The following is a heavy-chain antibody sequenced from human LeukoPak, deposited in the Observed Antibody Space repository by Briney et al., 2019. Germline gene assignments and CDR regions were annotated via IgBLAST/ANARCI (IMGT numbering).Heavy chain of an antibody. J-gene: IGHJ4*02. CDR1: EFTFSSYS. D-gene: IGHD3-22*01. Sequence: GGSLRLSCAASEFTFSSYSMSWVRQAPGKGLEWVSYISSSGNTIYYADSVKGRFTISRDSAKNSLYLQLNSLRAEDTAVYYCARVRSGYNIDYWGQGTLVTVSS. V-gene: IGHV3-48*01. CDR2: ISSSGNTI. CDR3: ARVRSGYNIDY.